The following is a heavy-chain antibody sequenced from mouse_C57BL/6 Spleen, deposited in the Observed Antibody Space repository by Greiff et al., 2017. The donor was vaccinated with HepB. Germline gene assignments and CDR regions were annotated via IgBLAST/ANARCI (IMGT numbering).Heavy chain of an antibody. J-gene: IGHJ1*03. CDR2: IYPSDSET. CDR3: ARPGSSPYFDV. V-gene: IGHV1-61*01. CDR1: GYTFTSYW. Sequence: VQLQQPGAELVRPGSSVKLSCKASGYTFTSYWMDWVKQRPGQGLEWIGNIYPSDSETHYNQKFKDKATLTVDKSSSTAYMQLSSLTSEDSAVYYCARPGSSPYFDVWGTGTTVTVSS. D-gene: IGHD1-1*01.